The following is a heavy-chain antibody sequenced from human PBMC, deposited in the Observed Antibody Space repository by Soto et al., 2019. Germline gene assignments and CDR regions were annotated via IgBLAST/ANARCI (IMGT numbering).Heavy chain of an antibody. CDR3: ARGLWDYIWGRYRFDAFDI. CDR2: IKQDGSEK. Sequence: GGSLRLSCAASGFTFSSYWMTWVRQAPGKGPEWVANIKQDGSEKYSVDSVKGRFTISRDNAKNSLYLQMNSLRAEDTAVYYCARGLWDYIWGRYRFDAFDIWGQGTMVTVSS. V-gene: IGHV3-7*01. CDR1: GFTFSSYW. J-gene: IGHJ3*02. D-gene: IGHD3-16*02.